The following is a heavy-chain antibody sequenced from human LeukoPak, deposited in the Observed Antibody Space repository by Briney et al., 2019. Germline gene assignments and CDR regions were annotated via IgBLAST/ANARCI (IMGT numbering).Heavy chain of an antibody. CDR1: GYTFTSYG. Sequence: ASVKVSCKASGYTFTSYGISWVRQAPGQGPEWMGWISTTDGNTNYAQKLQGRVTMTTDTSTNTAYMELRRLTSDDTAVYYCARDRNSGSSLDIWGQGTMLTVSS. CDR2: ISTTDGNT. V-gene: IGHV1-18*04. D-gene: IGHD6-6*01. J-gene: IGHJ3*02. CDR3: ARDRNSGSSLDI.